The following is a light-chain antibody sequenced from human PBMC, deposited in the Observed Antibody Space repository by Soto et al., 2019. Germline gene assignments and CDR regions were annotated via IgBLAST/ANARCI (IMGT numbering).Light chain of an antibody. J-gene: IGKJ2*01. CDR2: DAS. V-gene: IGKV1-39*01. CDR1: QSISIY. Sequence: DIQMTQSPTPLSASVGDRVTITCRASQSISIYLSWYQQKPGKAPKLLIYDASNLQSGVPSRFSGRGSGTDFTLTISSLQAEDFATYYCQQTYNTVPYTFGQGTKVEIK. CDR3: QQTYNTVPYT.